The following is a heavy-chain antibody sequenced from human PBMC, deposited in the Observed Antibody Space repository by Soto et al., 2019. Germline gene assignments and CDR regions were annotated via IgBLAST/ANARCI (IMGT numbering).Heavy chain of an antibody. J-gene: IGHJ6*03. CDR2: IYYSGST. CDR1: GGSISSGGYY. D-gene: IGHD2-2*01. Sequence: SETLSLTCTVSGGSISSGGYYWSWIRQHPGKGLEWIGYIYYSGSTYYNPSLKSRVTISVDTSKNQFSLKLSSVTAADTAVYYCARVSIVVVPAAMSEGDYYYYYMDVWGKGTTVTVS. CDR3: ARVSIVVVPAAMSEGDYYYYYMDV. V-gene: IGHV4-31*03.